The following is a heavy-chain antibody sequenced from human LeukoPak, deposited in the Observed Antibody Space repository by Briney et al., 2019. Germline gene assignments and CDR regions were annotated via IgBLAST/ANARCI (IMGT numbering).Heavy chain of an antibody. Sequence: GGSLRLSCAASGFTFSSYGMHWVRQAPGKGLEWVAVIWYDGSNKYYTDSAKGRFTISRDNSKNTLFLQMNSLRVEDTAVYYCVRHTGSFPLGGMDVWGQGTTVTVSS. CDR1: GFTFSSYG. J-gene: IGHJ6*02. V-gene: IGHV3-33*02. CDR2: IWYDGSNK. CDR3: VRHTGSFPLGGMDV. D-gene: IGHD1-26*01.